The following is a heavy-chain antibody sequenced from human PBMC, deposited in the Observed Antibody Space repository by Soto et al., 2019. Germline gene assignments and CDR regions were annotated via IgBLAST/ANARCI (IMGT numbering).Heavy chain of an antibody. CDR1: GFSLSTSGMC. Sequence: SGPTLVNPTQTLTLTCTFSGFSLSTSGMCVSWIRQPPGKALEWLALIDWDDDKYYSTSLKTRLTISKDTSKNQVVLTMTNMDPVDTATYYCARMVRGVSYYYGMDVWGQGTTVTVSS. CDR2: IDWDDDK. V-gene: IGHV2-70*01. CDR3: ARMVRGVSYYYGMDV. J-gene: IGHJ6*02. D-gene: IGHD3-10*01.